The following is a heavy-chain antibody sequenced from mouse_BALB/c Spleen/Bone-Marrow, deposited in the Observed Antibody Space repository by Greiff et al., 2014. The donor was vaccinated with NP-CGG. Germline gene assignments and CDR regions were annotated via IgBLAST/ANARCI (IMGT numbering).Heavy chain of an antibody. V-gene: IGHV14-4*02. J-gene: IGHJ2*01. Sequence: EVQLQQSGAELVRSGASVKLSCTASGFNIKDYYMHWVKQRPEQGLEWIGWIDPENGDTEYAPKFQGKATMTADTSSNTAYLQLGSLTSEDTAVYYCSARGDYDFDYFDYWGQGTTLTVSS. CDR2: IDPENGDT. CDR1: GFNIKDYY. CDR3: SARGDYDFDYFDY. D-gene: IGHD2-4*01.